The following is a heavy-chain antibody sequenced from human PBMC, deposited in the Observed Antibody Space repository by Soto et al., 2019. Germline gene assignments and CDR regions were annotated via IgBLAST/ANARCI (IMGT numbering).Heavy chain of an antibody. CDR1: GGSISSGGYS. V-gene: IGHV4-30-2*01. CDR3: AREGDSSGAPHDFDI. Sequence: PSETLSLTCAVSGGSISSGGYSWSWIRQPPGKGLEWIGYIYHSGSTYYNPSLRSRVTISVDRSKNQFSLKLSSVTAADTAVYYCAREGDSSGAPHDFDIWGHGTMGTV. J-gene: IGHJ3*02. D-gene: IGHD3-22*01. CDR2: IYHSGST.